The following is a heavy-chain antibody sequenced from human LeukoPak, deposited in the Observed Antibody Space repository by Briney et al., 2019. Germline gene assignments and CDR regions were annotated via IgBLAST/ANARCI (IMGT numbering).Heavy chain of an antibody. CDR2: IYYSGST. CDR3: ARLGVAAALYYFDY. V-gene: IGHV4-61*08. Sequence: SQTLSLTCTVSGGSISSGGYYWSWIRQPPGKGLEWIGYIYYSGSTNYNPSLKSRVTISVDTSKNQFSLKLSSVTAADTAVYYCARLGVAAALYYFDYWGQGTLVTVSS. D-gene: IGHD6-13*01. J-gene: IGHJ4*02. CDR1: GGSISSGGYY.